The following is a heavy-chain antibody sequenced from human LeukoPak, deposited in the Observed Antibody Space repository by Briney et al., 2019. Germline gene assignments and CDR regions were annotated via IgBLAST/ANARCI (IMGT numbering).Heavy chain of an antibody. CDR1: GGSISSGNHL. D-gene: IGHD6-19*01. CDR3: ARGSPGYLAVAGFDY. V-gene: IGHV4-30-4*01. J-gene: IGHJ4*02. Sequence: PSQTLSLTCTVSGGSISSGNHLWSWIRQPPGKGLEWIGYIYYSGSAYYDPSLMSRVTLSIDTSKNQFSLKLNSVTAADTAVHYCARGSPGYLAVAGFDYWGQGTLVTVSS. CDR2: IYYSGSA.